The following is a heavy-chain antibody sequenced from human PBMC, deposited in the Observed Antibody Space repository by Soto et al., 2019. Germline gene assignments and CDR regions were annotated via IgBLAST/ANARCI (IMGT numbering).Heavy chain of an antibody. D-gene: IGHD4-17*01. CDR1: GLTFSDAW. Sequence: EVQLVESGGGLVKRGGSLRLSCAAGGLTFSDAWLNWVRQAPGKGLEWVGRIKSTTDGETTDYAAPVKGRFTNSRDDSKNTQYMQMNSLKTEDTAVYYCTTDGGMTTVTSYFDYWGQGTLVTVSS. V-gene: IGHV3-15*07. J-gene: IGHJ4*02. CDR2: IKSTTDGETT. CDR3: TTDGGMTTVTSYFDY.